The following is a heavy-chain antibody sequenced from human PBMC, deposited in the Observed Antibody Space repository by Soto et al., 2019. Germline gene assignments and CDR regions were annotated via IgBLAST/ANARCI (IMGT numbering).Heavy chain of an antibody. CDR1: GYTFNTYY. V-gene: IGHV1-46*02. D-gene: IGHD3-10*01. CDR2: IHPSGGGT. CDR3: TRVDPGESSPFDY. J-gene: IGHJ4*02. Sequence: ASVKVSCKPSGYTFNTYYLHWVRQAPGQALEWMGVIHPSGGGTAYAQKFLGRVTVTRDTSTSTVFMELSSLRSEDTAVYYCTRVDPGESSPFDYWGQGTLVTVSS.